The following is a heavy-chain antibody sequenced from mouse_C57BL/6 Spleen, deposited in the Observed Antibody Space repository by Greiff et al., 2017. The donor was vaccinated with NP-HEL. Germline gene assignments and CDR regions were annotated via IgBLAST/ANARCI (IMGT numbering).Heavy chain of an antibody. CDR2: ISGGGGNT. CDR3: ARRPYYYGSSYYFDY. Sequence: EVMLVESGGGLVKPGGSLTLSCAASGFTFSSYTMSWVRQTPEKRLEWVATISGGGGNTYYPDSVKGRFTISRDNAKNTLYLQMSSLRSEDTALYYCARRPYYYGSSYYFDYWGQGTTLTVSS. J-gene: IGHJ2*01. D-gene: IGHD1-1*01. V-gene: IGHV5-9*01. CDR1: GFTFSSYT.